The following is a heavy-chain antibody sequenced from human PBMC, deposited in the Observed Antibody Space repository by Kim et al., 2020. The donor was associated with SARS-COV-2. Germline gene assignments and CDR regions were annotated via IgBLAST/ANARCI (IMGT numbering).Heavy chain of an antibody. Sequence: STTYTPPRTSRVTMAVATAKNQFSLKLSAVTAADTAVYYCASGTRLWYFDLWGRGTLVTVSS. V-gene: IGHV4-4*06. J-gene: IGHJ2*01. CDR2: ST. CDR3: ASGTRLWYFDL.